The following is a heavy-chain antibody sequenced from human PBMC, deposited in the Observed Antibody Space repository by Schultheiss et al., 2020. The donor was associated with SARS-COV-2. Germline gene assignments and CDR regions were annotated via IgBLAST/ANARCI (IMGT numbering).Heavy chain of an antibody. V-gene: IGHV3-30*04. Sequence: GGSLRLSCAASGFTFSSYAMHWVRQAPGKGLEWVAVIWYDGSNKYYADSVKGRFTISRDNSKNTLYLELNILRAEDTALYYCTTWSFDFWGQGTLVTVSS. CDR3: TTWSFDF. CDR2: IWYDGSNK. CDR1: GFTFSSYA. D-gene: IGHD3-3*01. J-gene: IGHJ4*02.